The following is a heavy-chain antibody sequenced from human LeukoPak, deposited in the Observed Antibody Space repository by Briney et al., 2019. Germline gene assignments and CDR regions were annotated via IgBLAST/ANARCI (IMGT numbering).Heavy chain of an antibody. D-gene: IGHD3-10*01. J-gene: IGHJ4*02. CDR1: GFTFNNYA. Sequence: PGGSLRLSCAASGFTFNNYAMSWVRQAPGKGLEWVSAISGSGGTTYYADSVKGRFTFSRDNSKNTLYLQMNSLRAEDTAVYYCARELTDYYGSGSYYIFDYWGQGTLVTVSS. CDR2: ISGSGGTT. CDR3: ARELTDYYGSGSYYIFDY. V-gene: IGHV3-23*01.